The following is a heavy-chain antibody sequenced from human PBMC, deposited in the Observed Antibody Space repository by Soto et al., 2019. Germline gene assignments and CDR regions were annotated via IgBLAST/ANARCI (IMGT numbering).Heavy chain of an antibody. CDR2: IYYSGST. CDR1: GGSISSSSYY. D-gene: IGHD3-3*01. V-gene: IGHV4-39*01. CDR3: ASGGSGYYLYYYYMDV. Sequence: SETLSLTCTVSGGSISSSSYYWGWIRQPPGKGLEWIGSIYYSGSTYNKTSLKNQDTISVDTSKKQISLKLSSVTAADTALYYFASGGSGYYLYYYYMDVWGKGTTVTVSS. J-gene: IGHJ6*03.